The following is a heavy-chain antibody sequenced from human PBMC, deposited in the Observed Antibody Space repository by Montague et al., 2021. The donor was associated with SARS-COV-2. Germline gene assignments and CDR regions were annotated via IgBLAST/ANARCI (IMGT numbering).Heavy chain of an antibody. D-gene: IGHD4-11*01. CDR2: IYHSGST. V-gene: IGHV4-38-2*02. Sequence: SETLSLTCTVSGYSISSGYYWGWIRQPPGKGLEWIGSIYHSGSTYYNPSLKSRVTISVATSKNQFSLKLSSVTAADTAVYYCAVNSNYYYYYGMDVWGQGTTVTVSS. CDR1: GYSISSGYY. J-gene: IGHJ6*02. CDR3: AVNSNYYYYYGMDV.